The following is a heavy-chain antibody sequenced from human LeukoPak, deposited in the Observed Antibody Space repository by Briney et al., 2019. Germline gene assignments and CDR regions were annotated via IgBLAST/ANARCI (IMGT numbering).Heavy chain of an antibody. Sequence: PSETLSLTCAVSGYSISSGYYWGWIRQPPGNGLEWIGSIYHSGSTYYNPSLKSRVTISVDTSKNQFSLKLSSVTAADTAVYYCARHIDFWSGYLVRFDPWGQGTLVTVSS. CDR2: IYHSGST. J-gene: IGHJ5*02. V-gene: IGHV4-38-2*01. CDR3: ARHIDFWSGYLVRFDP. D-gene: IGHD3-3*01. CDR1: GYSISSGYY.